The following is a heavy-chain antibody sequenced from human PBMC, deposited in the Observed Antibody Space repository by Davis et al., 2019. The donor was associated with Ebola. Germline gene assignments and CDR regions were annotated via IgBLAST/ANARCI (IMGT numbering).Heavy chain of an antibody. CDR3: ADVFAAY. D-gene: IGHD2-21*01. V-gene: IGHV3-66*01. Sequence: GGSLRLSCAASGFTVSSNYMSWVRHAPGKGLEWVSVIYGGGRTNYADSVKGRFTISTDNSKNTLYLQMNSLRVEDTAVYYCADVFAAYWGQGTLVTVSS. CDR1: GFTVSSNY. J-gene: IGHJ4*02. CDR2: IYGGGRT.